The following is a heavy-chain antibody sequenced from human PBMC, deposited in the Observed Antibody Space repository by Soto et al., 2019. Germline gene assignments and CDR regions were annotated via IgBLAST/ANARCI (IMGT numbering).Heavy chain of an antibody. V-gene: IGHV4-30-4*01. CDR2: IYYSGST. J-gene: IGHJ4*02. D-gene: IGHD1-7*01. CDR3: ARGGGGTTLDY. Sequence: QVQLQESGPGLVKPSQTLSLTCTVSGGSISSGDYYWSWIRQPPGKGLEWIGYIYYSGSTYYNPSLKSRVTISVDTSKNPVSLKLSSVTAADPAVYYCARGGGGTTLDYWGQGTLVTVSS. CDR1: GGSISSGDYY.